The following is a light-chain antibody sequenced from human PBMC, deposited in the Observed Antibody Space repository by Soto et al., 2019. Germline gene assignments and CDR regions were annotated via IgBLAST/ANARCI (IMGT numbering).Light chain of an antibody. J-gene: IGKJ5*01. CDR1: QSVSSN. V-gene: IGKV3D-15*01. CDR3: QQYNNWPPIT. Sequence: EIVMTQSPATLSVSPGERATLSCRASQSVSSNLAWYQQKPGQAPRLLIYGASIRATGIPARFSGSGSGTEFTITISSLQSEDFGVYSCQQYNNWPPITFGQGTRLEIK. CDR2: GAS.